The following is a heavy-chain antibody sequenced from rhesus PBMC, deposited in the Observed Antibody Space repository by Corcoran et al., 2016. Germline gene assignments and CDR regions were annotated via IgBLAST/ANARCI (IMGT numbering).Heavy chain of an antibody. CDR1: GLTFSSFA. J-gene: IGHJ4*01. V-gene: IGHV3-103*01. D-gene: IGHD1-20*01. Sequence: EVQRVGSGGGLVKPGGSLRSPCAATGLTFSSFARPWVRPAPRKRLESVSALSSRLSTYYTDSVEGRFTISRDNSKNTLSLQMNSLGAEDTAVYYCARKDLNNALWWGQGVLVTVSS. CDR3: ARKDLNNALW. CDR2: LSSRLST.